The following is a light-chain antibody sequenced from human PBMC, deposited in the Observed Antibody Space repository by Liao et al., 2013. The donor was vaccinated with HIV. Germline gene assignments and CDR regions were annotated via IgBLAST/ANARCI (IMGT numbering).Light chain of an antibody. CDR2: HDN. J-gene: IGLJ2*01. CDR3: QLWDGTSAHVL. CDR1: NIGSKS. Sequence: SYELTQPPSVSVAPGKTASITCGGNNIGSKSVHWYQQMPGQAPVLVIYHDNDRPSGIPERFSGSNSADTATLTISRVEAGDEADYYCQLWDGTSAHVLFGGGTQLTVL. V-gene: IGLV3-21*04.